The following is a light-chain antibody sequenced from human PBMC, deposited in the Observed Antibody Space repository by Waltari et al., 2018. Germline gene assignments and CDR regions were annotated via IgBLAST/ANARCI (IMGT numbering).Light chain of an antibody. CDR1: QSVSSF. CDR3: QQYNDWPPLT. Sequence: EVAMTQSHATLSVSPAERATLSSRAGQSVSSFVAWYQQKPGQAPRLLISGASTRATGIPARFSGSGAGTEFTLTISSLQSEDFAVYYCQQYNDWPPLTFGGGTKVEIK. V-gene: IGKV3-15*01. CDR2: GAS. J-gene: IGKJ4*01.